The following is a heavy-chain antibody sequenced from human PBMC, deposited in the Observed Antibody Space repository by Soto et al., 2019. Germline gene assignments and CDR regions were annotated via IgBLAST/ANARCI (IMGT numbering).Heavy chain of an antibody. D-gene: IGHD3-10*01. CDR2: ITGSGSHS. Sequence: WVRQPPGKGLEWVSVITGSGSHSYYADSVKGRFTISRDNSRNTLFLQIDSLRADDSVVYFCAKGTSSEFLLSFDDWGHGTLVTVS. V-gene: IGHV3-23*01. J-gene: IGHJ4*01. CDR3: AKGTSSEFLLSFDD.